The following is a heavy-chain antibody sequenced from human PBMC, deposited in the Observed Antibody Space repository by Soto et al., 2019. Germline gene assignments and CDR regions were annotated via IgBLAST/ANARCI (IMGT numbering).Heavy chain of an antibody. CDR2: ILNDGSNR. CDR1: GFTFSNYG. CDR3: ARDDEYSGNGMDV. V-gene: IGHV3-33*01. Sequence: QVQLVESGGGVVQPGRSLRLSCAASGFTFSNYGMHWVRQAPGKGLEWVAVILNDGSNRYHADSVKDRFTISRDNSRNTRYLQMNSLRAEDTAGYYCARDDEYSGNGMDVWGQGTTVTVS. D-gene: IGHD3-10*01. J-gene: IGHJ6*02.